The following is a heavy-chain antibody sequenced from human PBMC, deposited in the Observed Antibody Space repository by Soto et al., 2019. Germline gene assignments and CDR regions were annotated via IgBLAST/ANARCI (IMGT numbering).Heavy chain of an antibody. CDR3: AKARGGHFDD. Sequence: QVPLVESGGGVVQPGRSLRLSCAASGFTFSTFGIHWVRQAPGKGLEWVAVISKDGSNVYYADSVKARFTISRDNSKNTLYLQMNSLRDEDTAVYYCAKARGGHFDDWGQGTLVIVSS. J-gene: IGHJ4*02. CDR1: GFTFSTFG. V-gene: IGHV3-30*18. D-gene: IGHD3-10*01. CDR2: ISKDGSNV.